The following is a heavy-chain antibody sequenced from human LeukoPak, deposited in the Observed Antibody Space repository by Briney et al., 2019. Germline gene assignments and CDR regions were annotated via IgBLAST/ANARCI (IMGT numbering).Heavy chain of an antibody. Sequence: GGSLRLSCAASGFTFSSYGMHWVRQAPGKGLEWVAVISYDGSNKCYADSVKGRFTISRDNSKNTLYLQMNSLRAEDTAVYYCAKGPGGLTEIYWGQGTLVTVSS. CDR1: GFTFSSYG. J-gene: IGHJ4*02. CDR3: AKGPGGLTEIY. V-gene: IGHV3-30*18. D-gene: IGHD4-23*01. CDR2: ISYDGSNK.